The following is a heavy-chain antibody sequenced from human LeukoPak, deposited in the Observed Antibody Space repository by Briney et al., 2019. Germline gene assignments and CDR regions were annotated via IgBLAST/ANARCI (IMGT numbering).Heavy chain of an antibody. Sequence: PGRSLRLSCAASGFTFSSYAMTWVRQAPGKGLEWVSAISGSGGSTYYADSVKDRFTISRDNSKNTLYLQMNSLRAEDTAVYYCAKSLAYGTPNFDYWGQGTLVTVSS. CDR1: GFTFSSYA. J-gene: IGHJ4*02. D-gene: IGHD4-17*01. CDR3: AKSLAYGTPNFDY. CDR2: ISGSGGST. V-gene: IGHV3-23*01.